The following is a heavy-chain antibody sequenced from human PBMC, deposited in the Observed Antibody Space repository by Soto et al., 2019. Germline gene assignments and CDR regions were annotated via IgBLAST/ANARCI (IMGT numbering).Heavy chain of an antibody. Sequence: SETLSLTCAVSGASISTNNWWTWVRQTPGKGLEWIGEIYHSGTNNYNPSLKSRVTISVDTSKNQFSLELRSVTAADTAVYYCASYGSGSYYNGYYFDYWGQGTLVTVSS. V-gene: IGHV4-4*02. CDR2: IYHSGTN. CDR1: GASISTNNW. J-gene: IGHJ4*02. D-gene: IGHD3-10*01. CDR3: ASYGSGSYYNGYYFDY.